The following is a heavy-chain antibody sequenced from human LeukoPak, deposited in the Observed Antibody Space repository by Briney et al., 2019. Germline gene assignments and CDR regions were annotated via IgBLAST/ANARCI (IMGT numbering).Heavy chain of an antibody. CDR1: GFTFDDYA. V-gene: IGHV3-9*01. CDR3: AKDRMESGYYNGFDY. CDR2: ISWNSGSI. D-gene: IGHD3-22*01. Sequence: GGSLRLSRGASGFTFDDYAMHWVRQAPGKGLEWVSGISWNSGSIGYADSVKGRFTISRDNAKNSLYLQMNSLRAEDTALYYCAKDRMESGYYNGFDYWGQGTLVTVSS. J-gene: IGHJ4*02.